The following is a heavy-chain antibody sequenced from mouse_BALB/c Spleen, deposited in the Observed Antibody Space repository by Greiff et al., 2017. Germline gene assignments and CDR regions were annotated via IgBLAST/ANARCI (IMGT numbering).Heavy chain of an antibody. CDR2: IYPGDGDT. Sequence: VKLQESGAELVRPGSSVKISCKASGYAFSSYWMNWVKQRPGQGLEWIGQIYPGDGDTNYNGKFKGKATLTADKSSSTAYMQLSSLTSEDSAVYFCARRYDYDKGAMDYWGQGTSVTVSS. CDR1: GYAFSSYW. CDR3: ARRYDYDKGAMDY. D-gene: IGHD2-4*01. V-gene: IGHV1-80*01. J-gene: IGHJ4*01.